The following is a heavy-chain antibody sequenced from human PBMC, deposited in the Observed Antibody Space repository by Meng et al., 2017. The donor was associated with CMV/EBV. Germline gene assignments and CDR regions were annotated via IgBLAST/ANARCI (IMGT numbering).Heavy chain of an antibody. Sequence: SVKVSCKASGYTFTGYYMHWVRQAPGQGLEWMGWIIPIFGTANYAQKFQGRVTITTDESTSTAYMELSSLRSEDTAVYYCAGDVLGYCSGGSCYGLDYWGQGTLVTVSS. CDR2: IIPIFGTA. CDR3: AGDVLGYCSGGSCYGLDY. CDR1: GYTFTGYY. V-gene: IGHV1-69*05. J-gene: IGHJ4*02. D-gene: IGHD2-15*01.